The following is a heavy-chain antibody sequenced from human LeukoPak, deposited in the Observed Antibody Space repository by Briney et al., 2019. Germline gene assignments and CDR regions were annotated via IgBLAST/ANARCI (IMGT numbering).Heavy chain of an antibody. J-gene: IGHJ6*04. CDR1: GFMFSNYW. Sequence: GGSLTLSCAASGFMFSNYWMNWFGRPPGRGLEWVANIYQDGSKKNYVDSVRGRFTISRDNTKNSLYLQMNSLRAEDTAVYYCACTNTLDVWGKGATVTVSS. V-gene: IGHV3-7*03. CDR2: IYQDGSKK. D-gene: IGHD2-8*01. CDR3: ACTNTLDV.